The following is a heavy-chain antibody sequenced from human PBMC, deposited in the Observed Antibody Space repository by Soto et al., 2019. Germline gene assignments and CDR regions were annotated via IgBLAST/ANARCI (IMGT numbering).Heavy chain of an antibody. D-gene: IGHD2-15*01. CDR3: ARYCSGCTCY. J-gene: IGHJ4*02. Sequence: QVQLVQSGAEVKKPGASVKVSCKTSGYTFTTYAVHWVRQAPGQSLEWMGWINTANGNTEYSRKFQGRFTITRDTSASTAYMDLSSLRSEDTAIYYCARYCSGCTCYWGQGTLLTVSS. CDR2: INTANGNT. V-gene: IGHV1-3*04. CDR1: GYTFTTYA.